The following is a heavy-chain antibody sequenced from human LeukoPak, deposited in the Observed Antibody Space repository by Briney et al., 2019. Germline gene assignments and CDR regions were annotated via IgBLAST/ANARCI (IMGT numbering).Heavy chain of an antibody. J-gene: IGHJ3*02. CDR2: IYYSGST. D-gene: IGHD2-2*01. CDR3: ARHQGSIVVVPAALTAGNAFDI. V-gene: IGHV4-39*01. CDR1: GGSISSSSYY. Sequence: SETLSLTCTVSGGSISSSSYYWGWIRQPPGKGLEWIGSIYYSGSTYYNPSLKSRVTISVDTSKNQFSLKLSSVTAADTAVYYCARHQGSIVVVPAALTAGNAFDIWGQGTMVTVSS.